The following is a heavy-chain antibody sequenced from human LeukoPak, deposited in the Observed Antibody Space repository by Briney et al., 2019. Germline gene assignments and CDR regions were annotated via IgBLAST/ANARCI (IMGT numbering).Heavy chain of an antibody. J-gene: IGHJ4*02. CDR2: ISSSGSTI. D-gene: IGHD5-18*01. Sequence: GGSLRLSCAASGFTFSDYYMSWIRQAPGKGLEWVSYISSSGSTIYYADSVKGRFTISRDNAKNSLYLQMNSLRAEDTAVYYCTSVVDTAMVAPYYFDYWGQGTLVTVSS. V-gene: IGHV3-11*01. CDR1: GFTFSDYY. CDR3: TSVVDTAMVAPYYFDY.